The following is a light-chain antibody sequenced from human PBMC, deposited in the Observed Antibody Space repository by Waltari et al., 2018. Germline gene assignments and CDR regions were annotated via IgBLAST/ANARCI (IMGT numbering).Light chain of an antibody. CDR2: VAT. CDR1: GSNIGAGYD. J-gene: IGLJ2*01. V-gene: IGLV1-40*01. CDR3: QSYDTSLSVV. Sequence: QSVLTQPPSVSGAPGQRVTISCTGGGSNIGAGYDVHWYRQLPGKAPELLIYVATTRPSGVPDRFFGSLSGTSASLAITGLQAEDEADYYCQSYDTSLSVVFGGGTKLTV.